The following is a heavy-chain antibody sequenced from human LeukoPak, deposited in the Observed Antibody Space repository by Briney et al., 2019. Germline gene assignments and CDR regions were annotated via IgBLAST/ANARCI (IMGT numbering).Heavy chain of an antibody. Sequence: ASVKVSCKASGYTFTGYYMHWVRQAPGQGLEWMGWINPNSGGTNYAQKFQGRVTMTRNTSISTAYMELSRLRSDDTAVYYCARDVYCSGGSCYPQWFDPWGQGTLVTVSS. CDR1: GYTFTGYY. CDR2: INPNSGGT. V-gene: IGHV1-2*02. J-gene: IGHJ5*02. D-gene: IGHD2-15*01. CDR3: ARDVYCSGGSCYPQWFDP.